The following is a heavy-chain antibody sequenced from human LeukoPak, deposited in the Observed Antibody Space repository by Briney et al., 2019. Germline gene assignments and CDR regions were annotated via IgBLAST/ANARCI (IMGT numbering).Heavy chain of an antibody. CDR3: ARDLRGGIVATGFDY. V-gene: IGHV1-2*02. CDR2: INPNSGGT. D-gene: IGHD5-12*01. J-gene: IGHJ4*02. CDR1: GYTFTGYY. Sequence: ASVKVSCKASGYTFTGYYMHWVRQAPGQGLEWMGWINPNSGGTNYAQKFQGRVTMTRDTSISTAYMELSRLRSDDTAVYYCARDLRGGIVATGFDYWGQGTLVTVSS.